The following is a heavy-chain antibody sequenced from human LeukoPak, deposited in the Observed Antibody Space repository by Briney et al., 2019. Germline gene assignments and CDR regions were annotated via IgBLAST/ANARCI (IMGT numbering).Heavy chain of an antibody. CDR3: ARGPSYDSGQPGY. CDR2: ISSSGNTK. V-gene: IGHV3-48*03. CDR1: GFTFSNYE. D-gene: IGHD3-10*01. J-gene: IGHJ4*02. Sequence: PGGSLRLSCAASGFTFSNYEMNWVRQAPGKGLEWVSFISSSGNTKYYPDSVKGRLTITRDNAKNSLYLQMNSLRGEDTAVYYCARGPSYDSGQPGYWGQGTLVTVSS.